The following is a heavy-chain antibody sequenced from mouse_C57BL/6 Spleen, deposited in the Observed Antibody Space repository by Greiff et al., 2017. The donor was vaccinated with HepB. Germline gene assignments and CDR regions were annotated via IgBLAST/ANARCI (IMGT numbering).Heavy chain of an antibody. J-gene: IGHJ2*01. D-gene: IGHD2-1*01. Sequence: QVQLQQSGAELVRPGASVKLSCKASGYTFTDYYINWVKQRPGQGLEWIARIYPGSGNTYYNEKFKGKATLTAEKSSSTAYMQLSSLTSEDSAVYFCARGYYGNYGYFDYWGQGTTLTVSS. CDR1: GYTFTDYY. CDR2: IYPGSGNT. CDR3: ARGYYGNYGYFDY. V-gene: IGHV1-76*01.